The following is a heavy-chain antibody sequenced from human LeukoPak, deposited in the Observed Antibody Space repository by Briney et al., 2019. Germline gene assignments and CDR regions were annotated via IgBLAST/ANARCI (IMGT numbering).Heavy chain of an antibody. Sequence: RPSETLSLTCTVSGGFIGSYYWSWIRRPAGKGLEWIGRIYTSGSTNYNPSLKSRVTMSVDTSKNQFSLKLSSVTAADTAVYYRARDSYYYGSGSYYFDYWGQGTLVTVSS. D-gene: IGHD3-10*01. J-gene: IGHJ4*02. CDR3: ARDSYYYGSGSYYFDY. CDR2: IYTSGST. V-gene: IGHV4-4*07. CDR1: GGFIGSYY.